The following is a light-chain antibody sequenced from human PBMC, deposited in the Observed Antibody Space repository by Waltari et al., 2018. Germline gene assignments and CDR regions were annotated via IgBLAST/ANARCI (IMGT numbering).Light chain of an antibody. CDR2: DVS. CDR1: SSDILRYNY. J-gene: IGLJ2*01. Sequence: ALTQPPSASVSRGQALTISCAEPSSDILRYNYVSWDQQHPGNAPKLMIYDVSKRPSGVADRFSGAKSGNTASLTVSGLQAAEEADYYCSSYAGSNNLVFGGGTKLTVL. CDR3: SSYAGSNNLV. V-gene: IGLV2-8*01.